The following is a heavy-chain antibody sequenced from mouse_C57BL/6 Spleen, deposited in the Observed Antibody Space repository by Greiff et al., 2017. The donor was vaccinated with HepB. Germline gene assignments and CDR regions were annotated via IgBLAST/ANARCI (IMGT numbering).Heavy chain of an antibody. V-gene: IGHV1-64*01. CDR3: ARGDGNYDLYYFDY. Sequence: LQQTGAELVKPGASVKLSCKASGYTFTSYWMHWVKQRPGQGLEWIGMIHPNSGSTNYNEKFKSKATLTVDKSSSTAYMQLSSLTSEDSAVYYCARGDGNYDLYYFDYWGQGTTLTVSS. J-gene: IGHJ2*01. CDR1: GYTFTSYW. D-gene: IGHD2-1*01. CDR2: IHPNSGST.